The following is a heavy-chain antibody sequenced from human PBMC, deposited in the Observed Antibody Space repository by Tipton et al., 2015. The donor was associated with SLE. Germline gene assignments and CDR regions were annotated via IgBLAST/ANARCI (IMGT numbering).Heavy chain of an antibody. CDR1: GFTFSTYG. Sequence: SLRLSCSASGFTFSTYGMHWVRQAPGKGPEWVALIWYDGDNKYYADSVKGRFTISRDTSKNTVYLQMNSLSAEDTAIYYCVKVGFGWYGPDYWGQGTLVTVSS. V-gene: IGHV3-30*02. D-gene: IGHD6-19*01. CDR3: VKVGFGWYGPDY. J-gene: IGHJ4*02. CDR2: IWYDGDNK.